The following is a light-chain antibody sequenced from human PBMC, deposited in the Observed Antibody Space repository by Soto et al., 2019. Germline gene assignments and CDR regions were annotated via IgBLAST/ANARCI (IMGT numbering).Light chain of an antibody. J-gene: IGLJ3*02. Sequence: QSALTQPASVSGSPGQSITISCTGTSSDVGSYNYVSWYQQHPDKAPKLMIYDVTNRPSGVSNRFSGSKSGNTASLTISGLQAEDEADYYCTSFTSSSTPWVFGGGTKLTVL. CDR1: SSDVGSYNY. CDR3: TSFTSSSTPWV. CDR2: DVT. V-gene: IGLV2-14*01.